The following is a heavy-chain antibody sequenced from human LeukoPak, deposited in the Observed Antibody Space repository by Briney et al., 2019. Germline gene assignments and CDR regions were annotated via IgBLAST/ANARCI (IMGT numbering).Heavy chain of an antibody. D-gene: IGHD4-17*01. V-gene: IGHV4-38-2*01. CDR2: TYHNGGT. CDR1: GYSISSGYY. J-gene: IGHJ4*02. Sequence: NTSETLSLTCAVSGYSISSGYYWGWIRQPPGKGLEWIGSTYHNGGTYDNPSLKSRVSISVDTSKNQFSLKLSSVTAADTAIYYCVRAPGAYYFDYWGQGTLVTVSS. CDR3: VRAPGAYYFDY.